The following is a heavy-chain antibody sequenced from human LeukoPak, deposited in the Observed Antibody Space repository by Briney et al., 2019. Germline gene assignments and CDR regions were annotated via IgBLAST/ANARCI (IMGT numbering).Heavy chain of an antibody. CDR2: IYSTGST. D-gene: IGHD6-13*01. V-gene: IGHV4-4*07. CDR1: GGSISSYY. CDR3: ARQIASAGTAGFDF. Sequence: SETLSLTCTVSGGSISSYYWSWIRQPAGKGREWIGRIYSTGSTNYNPSLKSRVTMSVDTSKNQFSLRLRSVTAADTAVYYCARQIASAGTAGFDFWGKGALVTVSS. J-gene: IGHJ4*02.